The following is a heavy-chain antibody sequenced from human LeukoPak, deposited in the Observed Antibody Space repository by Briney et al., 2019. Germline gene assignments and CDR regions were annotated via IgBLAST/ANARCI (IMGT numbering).Heavy chain of an antibody. J-gene: IGHJ3*02. CDR1: GFTFSSYS. D-gene: IGHD3-22*01. V-gene: IGHV3-48*01. CDR2: ISSSSSTI. CDR3: AREDYYDSSGSAFDI. Sequence: GGSLRLSCAASGFTFSSYSMNWVRQAPGKGPEWVSYISSSSSTIYYADSVKGRFTISRDNAKNSLYLQMNSLRAEDTAVYYCAREDYYDSSGSAFDIWGQGTMVTVSS.